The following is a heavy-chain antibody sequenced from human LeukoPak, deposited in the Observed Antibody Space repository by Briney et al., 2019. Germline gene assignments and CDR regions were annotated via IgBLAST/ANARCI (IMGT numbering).Heavy chain of an antibody. CDR3: EKGALRGNTHFDY. D-gene: IGHD2/OR15-2a*01. J-gene: IGHJ4*02. CDR1: GFTSSTFA. Sequence: PGGSLRLSCEASGFTSSTFAMNWVRQAPGKGLEWVSAISGSGTSPYYADSVKGRFTIYRDNSNNTLYLHMNSLRVDDTALYYCEKGALRGNTHFDYWGQGTLVTVSS. V-gene: IGHV3-23*01. CDR2: ISGSGTSP.